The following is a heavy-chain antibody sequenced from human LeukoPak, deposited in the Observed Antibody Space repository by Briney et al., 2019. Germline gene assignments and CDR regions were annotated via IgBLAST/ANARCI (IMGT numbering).Heavy chain of an antibody. V-gene: IGHV3-30*18. J-gene: IGHJ4*02. CDR3: AKDRAYYDYVWGSPTY. Sequence: PGGSLRLSCAASGFTFSSYGMHWVRQAPGKGLEWVAVISYDGSNKYYADSVKGRFTISRDNSKNTLYLQINSLRAEDTAEYYCAKDRAYYDYVWGSPTYWGQGTLVTVSS. CDR2: ISYDGSNK. D-gene: IGHD3-16*01. CDR1: GFTFSSYG.